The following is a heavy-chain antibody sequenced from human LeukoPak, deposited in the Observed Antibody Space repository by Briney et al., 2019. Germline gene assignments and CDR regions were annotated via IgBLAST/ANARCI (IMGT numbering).Heavy chain of an antibody. CDR3: ARRIALAGEWAFDI. D-gene: IGHD6-19*01. Sequence: PSETLSLTCTVSGGPISSGSYYWGWLRQPPGKGLEWIGSISYGGHTYYSPSLKSRVTLSVDMSKNRFSLKLSSVIAADTAVYYCARRIALAGEWAFDIWGQGTMVTVSS. CDR2: ISYGGHT. CDR1: GGPISSGSYY. J-gene: IGHJ3*02. V-gene: IGHV4-39*01.